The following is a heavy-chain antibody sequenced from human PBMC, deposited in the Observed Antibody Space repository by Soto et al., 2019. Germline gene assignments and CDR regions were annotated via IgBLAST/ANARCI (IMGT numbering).Heavy chain of an antibody. CDR2: ISGSGGSI. CDR3: VKGYWKGGV. D-gene: IGHD1-1*01. CDR1: GFTFSTYA. V-gene: IGHV3-23*01. Sequence: EVQLLESGGGLVQPGGSLRLSCAASGFTFSTYAMNWVRQAPGNGLEWVSAISGSGGSIHYADSVKGRFTISRDNSKNTLYLQMNSRRDEDTAVYHCVKGYWKGGVWGQGTTVTVSS. J-gene: IGHJ6*02.